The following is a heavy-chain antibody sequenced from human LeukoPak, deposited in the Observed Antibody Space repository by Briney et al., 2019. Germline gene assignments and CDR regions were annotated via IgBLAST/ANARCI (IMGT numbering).Heavy chain of an antibody. D-gene: IGHD1-1*01. V-gene: IGHV3-7*01. Sequence: GGSLRLSCAASGFTFDKSWMSWVRQAPGKGLEWVANINHEGGDIQYVDSVKGRFTISRDNAKDSVYLQMNSLRAEDTAVYHCATYINWVAGDVWGQGTTVTVSS. CDR3: ATYINWVAGDV. J-gene: IGHJ6*02. CDR2: INHEGGDI. CDR1: GFTFDKSW.